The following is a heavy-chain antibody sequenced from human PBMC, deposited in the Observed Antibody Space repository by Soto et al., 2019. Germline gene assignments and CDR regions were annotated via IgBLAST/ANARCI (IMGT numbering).Heavy chain of an antibody. V-gene: IGHV3-7*01. Sequence: GGSLRLSCAASGFTFSSYWMSWVRQAPGKGLEWVANIKQDGSEKYYVDSVKGRFTISRDNAKNSLYLQMNSLRAEDTAVYYCARGSRAVWGEYNWFDPWGQGTLVTVSS. CDR2: IKQDGSEK. J-gene: IGHJ5*02. CDR3: ARGSRAVWGEYNWFDP. D-gene: IGHD3-16*01. CDR1: GFTFSSYW.